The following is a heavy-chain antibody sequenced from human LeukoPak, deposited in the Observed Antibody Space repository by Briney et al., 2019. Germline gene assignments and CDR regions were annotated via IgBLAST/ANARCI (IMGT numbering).Heavy chain of an antibody. J-gene: IGHJ4*02. Sequence: GVSVKVSCKASGYTFTSYYMHWVRQAPGQGLEWMGIINPSGGSTSYAQKFQGRVTMTRDTSTSTVYMELSSLRSEDTAVYYCARDYYDSSGYFVDDYWGQGTLVTVSS. CDR2: INPSGGST. V-gene: IGHV1-46*01. CDR3: ARDYYDSSGYFVDDY. D-gene: IGHD3-22*01. CDR1: GYTFTSYY.